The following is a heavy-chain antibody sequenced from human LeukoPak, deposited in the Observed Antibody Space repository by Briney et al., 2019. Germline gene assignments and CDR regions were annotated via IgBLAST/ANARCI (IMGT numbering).Heavy chain of an antibody. V-gene: IGHV4-59*01. Sequence: PSETLSLTCTVSGGSISSYYWSWIRQPPGKGLEWIGYIYYSGSTNCNPSLKSRVTISVDTSKNQFSLKLSSVTAADTAVYYCARESGSYSYFQHWGQGTLVTVSS. J-gene: IGHJ1*01. CDR3: ARESGSYSYFQH. CDR2: IYYSGST. D-gene: IGHD1-26*01. CDR1: GGSISSYY.